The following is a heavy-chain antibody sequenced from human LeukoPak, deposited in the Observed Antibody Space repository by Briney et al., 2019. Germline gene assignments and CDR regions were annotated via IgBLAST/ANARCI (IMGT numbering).Heavy chain of an antibody. V-gene: IGHV4-4*07. CDR3: AKRITVVARDAFDI. J-gene: IGHJ3*02. Sequence: SSETLSLTCTVSGGSISSYYWSWIRQPAGKGLEWIGRIYTSGSTNYNPSLKSRVTMSVDTSKNQFSLKLSSVTAADTAVYYCAKRITVVARDAFDIWGQGTMVTVSS. CDR1: GGSISSYY. D-gene: IGHD6-19*01. CDR2: IYTSGST.